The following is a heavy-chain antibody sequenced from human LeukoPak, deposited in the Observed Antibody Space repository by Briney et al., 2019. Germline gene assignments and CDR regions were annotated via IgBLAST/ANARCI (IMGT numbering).Heavy chain of an antibody. CDR2: ISYDGSHE. CDR3: SKSAVAGTHYYYYDMDV. V-gene: IGHV3-30*18. J-gene: IGHJ6*02. D-gene: IGHD6-19*01. Sequence: GGFLRLSCAASGFNFGSYGMHWVRQPPGKGLEWVAVISYDGSHEYYADSVKGRFTISRDSSKNTLYLQMDSLRPEDTAMYYCSKSAVAGTHYYYYDMDVWGQGTTVTVSS. CDR1: GFNFGSYG.